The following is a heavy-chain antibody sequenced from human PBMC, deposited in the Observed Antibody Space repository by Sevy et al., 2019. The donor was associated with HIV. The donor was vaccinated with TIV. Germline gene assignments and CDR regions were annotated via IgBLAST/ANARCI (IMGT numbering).Heavy chain of an antibody. V-gene: IGHV3-48*01. Sequence: GGSLRLSCAASGFTFSSYSMNWVRQAPGKGLEWVSYISSSSSTIYYADSVEGRFTISRDNAKNSLYLQMNSLRAEDTAVYYCARDEPGPYYDFWSGPLMGYYYGMDVWGQGTTVTVSS. CDR1: GFTFSSYS. D-gene: IGHD3-3*01. CDR2: ISSSSSTI. CDR3: ARDEPGPYYDFWSGPLMGYYYGMDV. J-gene: IGHJ6*02.